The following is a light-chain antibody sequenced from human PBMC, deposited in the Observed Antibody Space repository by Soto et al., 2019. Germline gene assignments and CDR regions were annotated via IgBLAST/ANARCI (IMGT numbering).Light chain of an antibody. V-gene: IGLV1-40*01. Sequence: QSVLTQPPSVSGAPGQRVTISCTGSSSNIGARYDVHWYQQLPGTAPKLLIYGNSNRPSGVPDRFSGSKSGTSASLAITGLQAEDEADYYCQSFDGTLSGYVVFGGGTKVTVL. J-gene: IGLJ2*01. CDR1: SSNIGARYD. CDR3: QSFDGTLSGYVV. CDR2: GNS.